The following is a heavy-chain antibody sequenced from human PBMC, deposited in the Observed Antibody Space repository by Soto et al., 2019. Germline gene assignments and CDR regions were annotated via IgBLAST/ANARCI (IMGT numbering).Heavy chain of an antibody. CDR1: GFTFSSYG. CDR2: ISGSGDST. V-gene: IGHV3-23*01. D-gene: IGHD3-10*01. CDR3: AKHAVRGINWYFDL. J-gene: IGHJ2*01. Sequence: GGSLRLSCAASGFTFSSYGMTWVRQAPEKGLEWVSTISGSGDSTYYADSVKGRFTISRDNSKNTLYLQMNSLRAEDTAVYYCAKHAVRGINWYFDLWGRGTLVTVSS.